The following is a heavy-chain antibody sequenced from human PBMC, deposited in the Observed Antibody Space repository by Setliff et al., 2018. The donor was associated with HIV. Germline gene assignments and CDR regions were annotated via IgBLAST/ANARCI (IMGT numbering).Heavy chain of an antibody. CDR3: ARDFDYGDYNWAFDY. V-gene: IGHV4-39*07. CDR1: GGSISSSSYY. Sequence: SETLSLTCTVSGGSISSSSYYWGWVRQPPGKGLEWIGSMYYSGSTYYTPSLKSRITISLDTSKNQFSLRMRSVTAADTAVYYCARDFDYGDYNWAFDYWGQGTLVTVSS. CDR2: MYYSGST. J-gene: IGHJ4*02. D-gene: IGHD4-17*01.